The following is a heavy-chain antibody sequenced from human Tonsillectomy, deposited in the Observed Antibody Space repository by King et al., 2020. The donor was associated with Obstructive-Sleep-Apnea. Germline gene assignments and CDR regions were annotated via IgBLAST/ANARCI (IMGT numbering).Heavy chain of an antibody. Sequence: VQLVESGGGLVQPGGSLRLSCAASGFTFSSYAMSWVRQAPGKGLEWVSAIGGRGGSTYYADSVKGRFTISRDNSKNTLYLQMNSLRAEDTAVYYCAKHSSSWPYYFDYWGQGTLVTVSS. D-gene: IGHD6-13*01. CDR2: IGGRGGST. CDR1: GFTFSSYA. J-gene: IGHJ4*02. V-gene: IGHV3-23*04. CDR3: AKHSSSWPYYFDY.